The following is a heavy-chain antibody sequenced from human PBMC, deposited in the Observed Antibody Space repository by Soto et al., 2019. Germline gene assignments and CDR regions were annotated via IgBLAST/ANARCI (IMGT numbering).Heavy chain of an antibody. J-gene: IGHJ4*02. CDR3: ARITQQQLYFDX. D-gene: IGHD6-13*01. CDR2: IWYDGSNK. V-gene: IGHV3-33*01. Sequence: SLRLSCAASGFTFSSYGMHWVRQAPGKGLEWVAVIWYDGSNKYYADSVKGRFTISRDNSKNTLYLQMNSLRAEDTAVYYCARITQQQLYFDXWGQGTLVTVSS. CDR1: GFTFSSYG.